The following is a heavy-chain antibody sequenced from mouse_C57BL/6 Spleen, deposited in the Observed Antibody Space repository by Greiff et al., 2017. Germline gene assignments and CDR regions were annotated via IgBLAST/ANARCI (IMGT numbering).Heavy chain of an antibody. Sequence: QVQLQQPGAELVRPGSSVKLSCKASGYTFTSYWMHWVKQRPIQGLEWIGNIDPSDSETHYNQKFKDKATLTVVKSSSTAYMQLSSLTSEDSAVYYCAREGTGTDYFDYWGQGTTLTVSS. CDR2: IDPSDSET. V-gene: IGHV1-52*01. J-gene: IGHJ2*01. CDR1: GYTFTSYW. CDR3: AREGTGTDYFDY. D-gene: IGHD4-1*01.